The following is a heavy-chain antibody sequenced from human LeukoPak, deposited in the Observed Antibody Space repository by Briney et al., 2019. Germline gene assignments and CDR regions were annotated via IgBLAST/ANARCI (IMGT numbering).Heavy chain of an antibody. V-gene: IGHV3-74*01. CDR1: EFTFSSYW. J-gene: IGHJ6*02. Sequence: GGSLRLPCVASEFTFSSYWMHWVRQDPRKGLVWVSRINGDGRNINYADSVRGRFTISRDNAKNTLYLQMNTLRVEDTAVYYCTRDLMDYDVSTGLHHYYMDVWGQGTTVTVSS. CDR3: TRDLMDYDVSTGLHHYYMDV. CDR2: INGDGRNI. D-gene: IGHD3-9*01.